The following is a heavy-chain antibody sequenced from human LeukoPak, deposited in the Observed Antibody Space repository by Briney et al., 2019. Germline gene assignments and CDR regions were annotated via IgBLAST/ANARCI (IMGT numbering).Heavy chain of an antibody. CDR3: ATTGAENCSSTSCYADY. CDR2: IYTSGST. Sequence: PSGTLCLSCAASGGSISGYDWSWIRQPAGKGLEWVGRIYTSGSTIDNASLKSRVTRSVDTPKNQLSLKLSSVTAADTAVYYCATTGAENCSSTSCYADYWGQGTLVTVSS. CDR1: GGSISGYD. J-gene: IGHJ4*02. V-gene: IGHV4-4*07. D-gene: IGHD2-2*01.